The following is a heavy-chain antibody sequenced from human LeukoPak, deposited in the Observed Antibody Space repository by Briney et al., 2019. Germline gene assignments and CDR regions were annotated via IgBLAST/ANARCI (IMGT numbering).Heavy chain of an antibody. Sequence: GGSLQISCQGSGYIFTSYWIGWVRQLPGKGLEGMGIIYPGDSDTRYSPSFQGQVTISADKSISTDYLQWSSLKASDTAKYYCARHSMTTVGVSYYYYMDVWGKGTTVTVSS. CDR2: IYPGDSDT. CDR1: GYIFTSYW. J-gene: IGHJ6*03. CDR3: ARHSMTTVGVSYYYYMDV. V-gene: IGHV5-51*01. D-gene: IGHD4-23*01.